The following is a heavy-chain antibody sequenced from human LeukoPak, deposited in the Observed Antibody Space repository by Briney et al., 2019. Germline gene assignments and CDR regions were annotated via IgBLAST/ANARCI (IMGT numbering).Heavy chain of an antibody. Sequence: GGSLRLSCAASGFTFSSYAMSWVRQAPGKGLEYVSAISSNGGSTYYADSVKGRFTISRDNSKNTLYLQMSSLRAEDTAVYYCVKDGEYSSSWYDYWGQGTLVTVSS. J-gene: IGHJ4*02. CDR3: VKDGEYSSSWYDY. CDR1: GFTFSSYA. D-gene: IGHD6-13*01. CDR2: ISSNGGST. V-gene: IGHV3-64D*06.